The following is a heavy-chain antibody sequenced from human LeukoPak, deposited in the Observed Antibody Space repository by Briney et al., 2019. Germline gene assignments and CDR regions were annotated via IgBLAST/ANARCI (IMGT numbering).Heavy chain of an antibody. CDR1: GFTVSSNY. J-gene: IGHJ4*02. CDR3: ARDRIAVR. CDR2: IYSGGST. Sequence: GSLRLSCAASGFTVSSNYMSWVRQAPGKGLEWVSVIYSGGSTYYADSMKGRFTISRDNSKNTLYLQMNSLRAEDTAVYYCARDRIAVRWGQGTLVTVSS. V-gene: IGHV3-53*01. D-gene: IGHD6-19*01.